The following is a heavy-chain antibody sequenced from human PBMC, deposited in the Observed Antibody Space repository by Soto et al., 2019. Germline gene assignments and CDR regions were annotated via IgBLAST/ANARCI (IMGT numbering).Heavy chain of an antibody. Sequence: QVQLVQSGAEVKKPGASVTVSCKASGYSFANYTIHWVRQAPGQGLEWMGWLNPDTASTKCSPKFQGRVIITRDKSANSAFMQLTSLTSEDTALYFWARGGGYYGSGAYYRGYFDHWGLGTLVAVSS. V-gene: IGHV1-3*01. CDR1: GYSFANYT. J-gene: IGHJ4*02. CDR2: LNPDTAST. D-gene: IGHD3-10*01. CDR3: ARGGGYYGSGAYYRGYFDH.